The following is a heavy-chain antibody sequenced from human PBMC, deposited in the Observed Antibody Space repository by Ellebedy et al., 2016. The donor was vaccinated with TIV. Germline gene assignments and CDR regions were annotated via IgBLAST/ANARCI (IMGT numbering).Heavy chain of an antibody. J-gene: IGHJ4*02. V-gene: IGHV3-15*07. CDR2: IKSKTDGGTA. CDR3: TTYTYYHDSSGIGQGVYYIDC. CDR1: GFTFSNYW. D-gene: IGHD3-22*01. Sequence: GGSLRLXCAASGFTFSNYWMNWVRQAPGKGLEWVGRIKSKTDGGTADYAAPVKGRFTISRDDSKTTLYLQMNSLKTEDTAVYYCTTYTYYHDSSGIGQGVYYIDCWGQGTLVTVSS.